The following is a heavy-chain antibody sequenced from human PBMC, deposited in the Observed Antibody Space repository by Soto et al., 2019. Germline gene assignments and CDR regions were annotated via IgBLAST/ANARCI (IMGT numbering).Heavy chain of an antibody. D-gene: IGHD2-8*02. CDR3: ARVVVDSTDYFDF. V-gene: IGHV4-34*01. CDR1: GVSFSGYY. CDR2: INHSGST. J-gene: IGHJ4*02. Sequence: SETLSLTCAVYGVSFSGYYWSWIRQPPGKGLEWIGEINHSGSTNYNPSLKSRLTISIDKSKNQFSLRVSSVTAADTALYYCARVVVDSTDYFDFWGQGTLVTVSS.